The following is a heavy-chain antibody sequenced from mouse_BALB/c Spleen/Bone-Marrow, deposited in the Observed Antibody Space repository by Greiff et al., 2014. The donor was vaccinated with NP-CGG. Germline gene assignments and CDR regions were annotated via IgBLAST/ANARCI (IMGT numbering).Heavy chain of an antibody. CDR3: AAYYYGSSQFAY. D-gene: IGHD1-1*01. J-gene: IGHJ3*01. V-gene: IGHV14-3*02. Sequence: EVQLQQSGAELVKPGASVKLSCTASGFNLKDTYMHWVKQRPEQGLEWIGRIDPANGNTKYDPKFQGKATITADTSSNTAYLQLSSLTSEDTAVYYCAAYYYGSSQFAYWGQGTLVTVSA. CDR1: GFNLKDTY. CDR2: IDPANGNT.